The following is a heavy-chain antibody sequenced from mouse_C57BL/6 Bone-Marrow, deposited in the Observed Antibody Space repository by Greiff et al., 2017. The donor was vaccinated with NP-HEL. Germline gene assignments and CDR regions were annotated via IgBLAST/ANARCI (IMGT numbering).Heavy chain of an antibody. Sequence: DVHLVESEGGLVQPGSSMKLSCTASGFTFSDYYMAWVRQVPEKGLEWVANINYDGSSTYYLDSLKSRFIISRDNAKNILYLQMSSLKSEDTATYYCARDVITTVVAPNWYFDVWGTGTTVTVSS. V-gene: IGHV5-16*01. CDR2: INYDGSST. D-gene: IGHD1-1*01. CDR3: ARDVITTVVAPNWYFDV. J-gene: IGHJ1*03. CDR1: GFTFSDYY.